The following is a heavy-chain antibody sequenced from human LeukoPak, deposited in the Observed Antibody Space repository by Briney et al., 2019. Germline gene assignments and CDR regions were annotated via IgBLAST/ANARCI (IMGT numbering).Heavy chain of an antibody. CDR2: IKQDGSEK. V-gene: IGHV3-7*01. CDR3: ARAPRVDSSSWYKGYYFDY. CDR1: GFTVSSNY. Sequence: PGGSLRLSCAASGFTVSSNYMSWVRQAPGKGLEWVANIKQDGSEKYYVDSVKGRFTISRDNAKNSMYLQMNSLRAEDTAVYYCARAPRVDSSSWYKGYYFDYWGQGTLVTVSS. D-gene: IGHD6-13*01. J-gene: IGHJ4*02.